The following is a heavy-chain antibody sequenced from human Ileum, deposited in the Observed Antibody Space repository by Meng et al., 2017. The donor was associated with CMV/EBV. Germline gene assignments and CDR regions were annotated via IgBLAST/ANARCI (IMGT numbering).Heavy chain of an antibody. CDR1: GFTFSSYS. CDR2: ISPSNNYI. J-gene: IGHJ4*02. Sequence: GGSLRLSCAASGFTFSSYSMSWVRQAPGKGLEWVSSISPSNNYIYYADSVKGRFTISRANAKNSLFLQMDSLRAEDTAVYYCARGLEGKLLAPFDYWGQGTLVTVSS. D-gene: IGHD2-15*01. V-gene: IGHV3-21*01. CDR3: ARGLEGKLLAPFDY.